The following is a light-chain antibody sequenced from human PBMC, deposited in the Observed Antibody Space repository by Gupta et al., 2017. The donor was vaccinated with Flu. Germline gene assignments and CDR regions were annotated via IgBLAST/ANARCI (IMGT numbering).Light chain of an antibody. CDR1: QRVGEY. Sequence: PSSLSASVGDRVTISCRASQRVGEYLNWYQQRAGKAPKLLIYGASSLHSGVPSRFSGSGSGADFTLTISSLQPEDFATYYCQQSYITPRTFGQGTKVEIK. CDR2: GAS. CDR3: QQSYITPRT. V-gene: IGKV1-39*01. J-gene: IGKJ1*01.